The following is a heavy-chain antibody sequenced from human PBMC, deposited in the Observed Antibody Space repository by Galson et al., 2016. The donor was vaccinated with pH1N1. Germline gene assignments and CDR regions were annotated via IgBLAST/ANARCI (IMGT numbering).Heavy chain of an antibody. CDR2: VIPIFSIV. J-gene: IGHJ3*02. D-gene: IGHD2-15*01. CDR1: GGAFSRNA. Sequence: SVKVSCKASGGAFSRNAISWVRQAPGQGLECMGRVIPIFSIVKYAQKFQGRVTISADKSTSTAYMELSNLSSEDTTVYYCARSPSTMVAPGEPFDIWGQGTMVTVSS. V-gene: IGHV1-69*04. CDR3: ARSPSTMVAPGEPFDI.